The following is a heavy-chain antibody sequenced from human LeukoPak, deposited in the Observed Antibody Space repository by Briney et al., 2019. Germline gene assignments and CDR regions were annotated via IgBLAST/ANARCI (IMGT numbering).Heavy chain of an antibody. V-gene: IGHV3-23*01. Sequence: GSLRLSCAASGFTFSNYAMSWGRQAPGKGLEWVSAITGSSGSTYYADSVRGRFTISRDNSKNTLYLQMNSLRAEDTAVYYCAKKRSSGPGDFDLWGRGTLVTVSS. CDR1: GFTFSNYA. CDR3: AKKRSSGPGDFDL. CDR2: ITGSSGST. J-gene: IGHJ2*01. D-gene: IGHD6-19*01.